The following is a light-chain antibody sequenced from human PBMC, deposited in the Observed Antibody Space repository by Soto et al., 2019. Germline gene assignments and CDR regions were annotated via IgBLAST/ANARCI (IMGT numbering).Light chain of an antibody. CDR3: QQYNNWPPWT. V-gene: IGKV3-15*01. CDR2: GAS. Sequence: EIVMTQSPATLSVSPGVRATLSCRASQSITSNVAWYQQKPGQAPRLLIYGASTRATGIPARFSGSGSGTEFTLTISSLQSEDFAVYYCQQYNNWPPWTFGQGTKVEVK. J-gene: IGKJ1*01. CDR1: QSITSN.